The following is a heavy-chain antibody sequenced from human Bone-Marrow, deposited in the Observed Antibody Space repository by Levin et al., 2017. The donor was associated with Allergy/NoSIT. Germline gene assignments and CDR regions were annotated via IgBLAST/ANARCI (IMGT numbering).Heavy chain of an antibody. J-gene: IGHJ4*02. CDR1: GYSLTSHY. Sequence: ASVKVSCKTSGYSLTSHYIHWVRQAPGQGLEWVGLINPGAGTTNSAQKLRGRLAVTADTSTDTVYMDLSSLRSEDTAVYYCAREEVGGFFDYWGQGSLVIVSS. V-gene: IGHV1-46*04. CDR3: AREEVGGFFDY. D-gene: IGHD4-23*01. CDR2: INPGAGTT.